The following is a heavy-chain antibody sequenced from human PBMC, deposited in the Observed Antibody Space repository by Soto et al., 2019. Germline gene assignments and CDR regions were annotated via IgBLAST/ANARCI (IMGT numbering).Heavy chain of an antibody. V-gene: IGHV3-21*01. CDR3: ARETGYDYVWGSYRYIRGGWFDP. Sequence: PGGSLRLSCAASGFTFSSYSMNWVRQAPGKGLEWVSSISSSSSYIYYADSVKGRFTISRDNAKNSLYLQMNSLRAEDTAVYYCARETGYDYVWGSYRYIRGGWFDPWGQGTLVTVSS. J-gene: IGHJ5*02. CDR2: ISSSSSYI. D-gene: IGHD3-16*02. CDR1: GFTFSSYS.